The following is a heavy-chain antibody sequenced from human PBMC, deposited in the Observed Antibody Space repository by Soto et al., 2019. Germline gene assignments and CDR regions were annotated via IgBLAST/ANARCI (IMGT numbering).Heavy chain of an antibody. CDR2: IIPIFGTA. CDR1: GGTFSSYA. CDR3: AGDGGGYSSALQPFDY. Sequence: QVQLVQSGAEVKKPGSSVKVSCKASGGTFSSYAISWVRQAPGQGLEWVGGIIPIFGTANYAQKFQGRVTITAEESTSTAYMELSSLRAEDTAVYYCAGDGGGYSSALQPFDYWGQGTLVTVSS. V-gene: IGHV1-69*12. D-gene: IGHD6-25*01. J-gene: IGHJ4*02.